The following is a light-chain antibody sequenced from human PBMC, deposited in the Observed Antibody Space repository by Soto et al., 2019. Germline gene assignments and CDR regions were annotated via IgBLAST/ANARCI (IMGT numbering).Light chain of an antibody. Sequence: DIQMTQSPSTLSASIGDTVTITCRTSQSVDTWLAWYQHKAGKAPKLLIYRASSLATGVPSRFSGSGSGTAFTLTITSRQLVDFATSYSQLYNDYSRVFGQGTHVEIK. V-gene: IGKV1-5*03. CDR2: RAS. J-gene: IGKJ1*01. CDR1: QSVDTW. CDR3: QLYNDYSRV.